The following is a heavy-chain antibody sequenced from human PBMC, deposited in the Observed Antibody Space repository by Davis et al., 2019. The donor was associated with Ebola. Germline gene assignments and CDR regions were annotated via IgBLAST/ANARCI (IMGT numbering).Heavy chain of an antibody. J-gene: IGHJ6*02. CDR2: ISSSSSYI. CDR3: ARGGLGYCSSTSCYGQWGMDV. CDR1: GFTVSSNY. V-gene: IGHV3-21*01. Sequence: GGSLRLSCAASGFTVSSNYMSWVRQAPGKGLEWVSSISSSSSYIYYADSVKGRFTISRDNAKNSLYLQMNSLRAEDTAVYYCARGGLGYCSSTSCYGQWGMDVWGQGTTVTVSS. D-gene: IGHD2-2*01.